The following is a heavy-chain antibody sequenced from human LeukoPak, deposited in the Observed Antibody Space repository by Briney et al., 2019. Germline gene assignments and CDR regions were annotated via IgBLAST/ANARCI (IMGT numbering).Heavy chain of an antibody. CDR1: GFTFSDYY. V-gene: IGHV3-11*01. CDR3: ARDAGGYYYMDV. CDR2: MSSSGSSI. Sequence: GGSLRLSCAASGFTFSDYYMSWIRQAPGKGLEWVSYMSSSGSSIYYADSVKGRFTISRDNATNSLYPQMNSLRADDTAVYYCARDAGGYYYMDVWGKGTTVTVSS. J-gene: IGHJ6*03.